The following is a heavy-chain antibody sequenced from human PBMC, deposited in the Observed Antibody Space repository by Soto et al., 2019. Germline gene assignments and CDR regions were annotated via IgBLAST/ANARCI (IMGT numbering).Heavy chain of an antibody. V-gene: IGHV3-30-3*01. CDR2: ISYDGSNK. D-gene: IGHD3-22*01. CDR3: ARDRYYYDSSGYCGDAFDI. J-gene: IGHJ3*02. Sequence: GGSLRLSCAASGFTFSSYAMHWVRQAPGKGLEWVAVISYDGSNKYYADSVKGRFTISRDNSKNTLYLQMNSLRAEDTAVYYCARDRYYYDSSGYCGDAFDIWGQGTMVTVSS. CDR1: GFTFSSYA.